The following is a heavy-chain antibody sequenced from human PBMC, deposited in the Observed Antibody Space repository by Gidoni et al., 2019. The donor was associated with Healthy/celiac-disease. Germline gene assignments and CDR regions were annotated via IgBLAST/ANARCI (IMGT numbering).Heavy chain of an antibody. V-gene: IGHV1-46*01. D-gene: IGHD6-13*01. Sequence: QVQLVQSGAEVKQPGASVKVSCKASGYTFTSYYRHWVRQAPGQGLEWMGIINPSGGSTSYAQKFQGRVTMTRDTSTSTVYMELSSLRSEDTAVYYCARDFLGIAAAGQYNWFDPWGQGTLVTVSS. CDR1: GYTFTSYY. J-gene: IGHJ5*02. CDR2: INPSGGST. CDR3: ARDFLGIAAAGQYNWFDP.